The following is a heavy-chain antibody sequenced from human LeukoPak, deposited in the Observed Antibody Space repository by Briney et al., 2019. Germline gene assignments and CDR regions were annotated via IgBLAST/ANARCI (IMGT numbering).Heavy chain of an antibody. D-gene: IGHD2-8*01. V-gene: IGHV1-24*01. J-gene: IGHJ6*03. CDR2: FDREDRET. CDR3: ATSLMLPLRYMDV. CDR1: GYSLTDLS. Sequence: GASVKVSCKVSGYSLTDLSIHWVRQAPGRGLEWMGGFDREDRETIYAQNFQGRVTMTEDTSTDTAYMELSSVRSEDTAVYFCATSLMLPLRYMDVWGKGTAVTVSS.